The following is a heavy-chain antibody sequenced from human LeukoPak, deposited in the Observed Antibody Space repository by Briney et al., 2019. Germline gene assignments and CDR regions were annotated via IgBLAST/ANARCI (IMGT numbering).Heavy chain of an antibody. D-gene: IGHD4-17*01. CDR1: GYTFTDYD. Sequence: ASVKVSCKTSGYTFTDYDVHTVRQAPGPGLEWMGWINPNSATTNYAQRLQGRVTFTRDTSLSVAYMQLSSLTSEDAAVYFCARGDFGETNTAFDVWGQGTLVAVSS. CDR2: INPNSATT. J-gene: IGHJ3*01. CDR3: ARGDFGETNTAFDV. V-gene: IGHV1-8*03.